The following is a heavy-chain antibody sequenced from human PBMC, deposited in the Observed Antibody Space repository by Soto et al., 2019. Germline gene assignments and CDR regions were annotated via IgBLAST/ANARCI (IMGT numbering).Heavy chain of an antibody. V-gene: IGHV3-66*01. CDR2: IYSGGRT. CDR3: AREGRPDGMDV. CDR1: GFTVSSNY. J-gene: IGHJ6*02. Sequence: PGGSLRLSCAASGFTVSSNYMSWVRQAPGKGLEWVSVIYSGGRTYYADSVKDRFTISRDNSKNTLYLQMNSLRGEDTAVYYCAREGRPDGMDVWGQGTTVTVSS.